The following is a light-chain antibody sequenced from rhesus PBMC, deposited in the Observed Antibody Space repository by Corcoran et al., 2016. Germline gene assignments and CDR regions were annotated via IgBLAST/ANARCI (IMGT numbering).Light chain of an antibody. J-gene: IGKJ2*01. CDR2: SAS. V-gene: IGKV1-46*01. Sequence: DIQMTQSPSSLSASVGDTVTITCRASQSFSSSLAWYQQKPGKAPKLLNYSASSLQSGVPSRFIGSKSWTDFTLTISSLQPEDIASYYCQQYYSYPYSFGQGTKVEIK. CDR3: QQYYSYPYS. CDR1: QSFSSS.